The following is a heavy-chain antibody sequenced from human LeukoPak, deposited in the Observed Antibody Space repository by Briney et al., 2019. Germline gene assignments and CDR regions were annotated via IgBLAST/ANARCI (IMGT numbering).Heavy chain of an antibody. CDR2: IRYDGSNK. Sequence: GGSLRLSCAASGFTFSSYGMHWVRQAPGKGLEWVAFIRYDGSNKYYADSVKGRFTISRDNSKNTLYLQMNSLRAEDTAVYYCAKEPNYDYVWGSYRPVDYWGQGTLVTVSS. V-gene: IGHV3-30*02. CDR1: GFTFSSYG. CDR3: AKEPNYDYVWGSYRPVDY. D-gene: IGHD3-16*02. J-gene: IGHJ4*02.